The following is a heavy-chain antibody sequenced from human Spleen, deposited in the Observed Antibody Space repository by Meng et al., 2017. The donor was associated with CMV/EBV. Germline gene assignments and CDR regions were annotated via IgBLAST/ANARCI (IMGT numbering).Heavy chain of an antibody. D-gene: IGHD3-22*01. CDR1: GSLFSSYT. CDR3: ARDGYQLSLGMDV. V-gene: IGHV3-21*01. J-gene: IGHJ6*02. Sequence: SCAVSGSLFSSYTMNWVREAPGKGLEWVSSISSSSTYIYYADSVKGRFTISRDNAKNSLYLQMTSLRVDDTAVYYCARDGYQLSLGMDVWGQGTTVTVSS. CDR2: ISSSSTYI.